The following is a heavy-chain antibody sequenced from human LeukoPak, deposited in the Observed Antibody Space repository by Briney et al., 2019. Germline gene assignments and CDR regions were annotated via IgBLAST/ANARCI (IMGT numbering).Heavy chain of an antibody. V-gene: IGHV3-15*01. CDR3: TTDIVVVPAAPGYYFDY. CDR1: GFTFSNAW. D-gene: IGHD2-2*01. J-gene: IGHJ4*02. Sequence: GGSLRLSCAASGFTFSNAWMSWVRQAPGKGLEWVGRIKSKTDGGTADYAAPVKGRFTISRDDSKNTLYLQMNSLKTEDTAVYYCTTDIVVVPAAPGYYFDYWGQGTLVTVSS. CDR2: IKSKTDGGTA.